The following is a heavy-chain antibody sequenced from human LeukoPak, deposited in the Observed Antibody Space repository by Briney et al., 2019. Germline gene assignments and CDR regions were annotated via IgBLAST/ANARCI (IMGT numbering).Heavy chain of an antibody. V-gene: IGHV3-21*06. D-gene: IGHD3-10*01. CDR1: GFTFSNYG. CDR2: TDTSGNYI. CDR3: ARGRSITLLRGVAMSDGFDI. J-gene: IGHJ3*02. Sequence: WGSLRLSCEASGFTFSNYGMNWVRQAPGKGLEWVSFTDTSGNYIYYGDSVKGRFTISRDNARNLLFLQMNGLRAEDTAVYYCARGRSITLLRGVAMSDGFDIWGQGAIVAASS.